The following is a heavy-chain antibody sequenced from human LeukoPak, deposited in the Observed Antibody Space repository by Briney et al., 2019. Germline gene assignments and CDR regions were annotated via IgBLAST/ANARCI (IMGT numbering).Heavy chain of an antibody. CDR2: MSSSSSYI. Sequence: GGSLRLSCAASGFTFSSYSVNWVRQAPGKGLEWVSSMSSSSSYIYYADSVKGRFTISRDNAKNSLYLQMNSLRAEDTAVYYCAREETVMGEAFDIWGQGTMVTVSS. J-gene: IGHJ3*02. CDR3: AREETVMGEAFDI. V-gene: IGHV3-21*01. D-gene: IGHD2-8*01. CDR1: GFTFSSYS.